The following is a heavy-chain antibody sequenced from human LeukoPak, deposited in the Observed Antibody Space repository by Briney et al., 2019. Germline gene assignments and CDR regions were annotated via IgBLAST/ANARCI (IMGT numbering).Heavy chain of an antibody. CDR3: ARDPPVTARD. Sequence: PGGSLRLSCAASGFTFSTYWMTWVRQAPGKGLEWVANIRQDGSEKYYVDSVKGRFTVSRDNAKNSLYLQMNSLRAEDTAVYYCARDPPVTARDWGQGTLVTVSS. V-gene: IGHV3-7*01. CDR2: IRQDGSEK. CDR1: GFTFSTYW. D-gene: IGHD2-21*02. J-gene: IGHJ4*02.